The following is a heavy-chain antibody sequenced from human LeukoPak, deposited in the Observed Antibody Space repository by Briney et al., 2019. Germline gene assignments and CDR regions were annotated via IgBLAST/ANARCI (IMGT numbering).Heavy chain of an antibody. CDR2: ISGSGGST. Sequence: GGSLRLSCAASGFTFSSYAMRWVRQAPGKGLEWVSAISGSGGSTYYADSVKGRFTISRENSKNTLYLQMNSLRAEDTAVYYCAKVGGYCSGGSCPVANAFDIWGQGTMVTVSS. J-gene: IGHJ3*02. CDR3: AKVGGYCSGGSCPVANAFDI. CDR1: GFTFSSYA. D-gene: IGHD2-15*01. V-gene: IGHV3-23*01.